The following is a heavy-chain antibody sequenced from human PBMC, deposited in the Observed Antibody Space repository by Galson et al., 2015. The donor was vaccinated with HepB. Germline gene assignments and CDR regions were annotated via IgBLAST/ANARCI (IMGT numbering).Heavy chain of an antibody. CDR3: AKDLGSGHAHYYYGLDV. V-gene: IGHV3-23*01. CDR1: GFTFSTYG. J-gene: IGHJ6*02. Sequence: SLRLSCAASGFTFSTYGMSWVRQAPGKGLEWVAGISGSGGTTYYAGSVKGRFSISRDNSKNTLHLQMDRLRAEDTAVFYCAKDLGSGHAHYYYGLDVWGQGTTVTVSS. CDR2: ISGSGGTT. D-gene: IGHD6-19*01.